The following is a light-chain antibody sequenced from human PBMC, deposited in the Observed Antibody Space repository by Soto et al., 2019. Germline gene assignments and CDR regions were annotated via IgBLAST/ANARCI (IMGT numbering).Light chain of an antibody. V-gene: IGLV1-40*01. CDR1: SSNIGAGYG. Sequence: QSVLTQPPSVSGAPGQRVTISCTGSSSNIGAGYGVHWYQQLPGAAPKLLIYGNTNRPSGVSDRISGSQSGTSASLAITGLQAEDEADYYCQTADTSLSVVFGGGTKVTVL. J-gene: IGLJ2*01. CDR2: GNT. CDR3: QTADTSLSVV.